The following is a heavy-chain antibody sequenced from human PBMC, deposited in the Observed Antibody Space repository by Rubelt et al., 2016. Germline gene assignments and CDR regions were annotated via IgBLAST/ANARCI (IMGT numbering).Heavy chain of an antibody. CDR3: ARLLRSYWYFDL. J-gene: IGHJ2*01. Sequence: QVQLQQWGAGLLKPSETLSLTSAVYGGSFSGYYWSWIRQPPGKGLEWIGEITHSGNPNYTTSHTSRVTISVDTSKNQFSLKLGAVTAEDTAVHYCARLLRSYWYFDLWGRGTLVTVSS. CDR1: GGSFSGYY. V-gene: IGHV4-34*01. CDR2: ITHSGNP.